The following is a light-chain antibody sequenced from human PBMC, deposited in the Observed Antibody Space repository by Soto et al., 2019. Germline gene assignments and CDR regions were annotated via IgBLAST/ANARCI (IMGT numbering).Light chain of an antibody. V-gene: IGKV1-5*01. CDR2: DAS. CDR3: QQYHSYSPFT. Sequence: DIQMTQSPSTLSASVGDRVTVTCRASQSISSWLAWYQQKPGKAPKLLIYDASSLESGVPSRFTGSGSGTECTLTFSSLQPVDFATYYCQQYHSYSPFTFRPGTKVDIK. CDR1: QSISSW. J-gene: IGKJ3*01.